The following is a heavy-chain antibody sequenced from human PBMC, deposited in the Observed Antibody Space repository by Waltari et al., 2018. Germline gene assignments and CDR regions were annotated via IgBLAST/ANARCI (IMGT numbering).Heavy chain of an antibody. V-gene: IGHV3-7*01. D-gene: IGHD3-22*01. CDR3: ARVPYYINIWFDS. CDR1: GSPFNTFG. J-gene: IGHJ5*01. Sequence: EVQLVESGGGLVQPGGSLRLSCGASGSPFNTFGMSWIRQAPGKGLEWVASINQDGSDRRYVDSVKDRFTISRDNARNSLFLQMNSLTAEDTAMYYCARVPYYINIWFDSWGQGTLVTVSS. CDR2: INQDGSDR.